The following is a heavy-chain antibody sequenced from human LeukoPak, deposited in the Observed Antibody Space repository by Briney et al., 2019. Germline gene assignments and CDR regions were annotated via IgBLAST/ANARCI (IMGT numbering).Heavy chain of an antibody. CDR1: GYTFTSYG. V-gene: IGHV1-2*02. Sequence: VASVKVSCKASGYTFTSYGISWVRQAPGQGLEWMGWINPNSGGTNYAQKFQGRVTMTRDTSISTAYMELSRLRSDDTAVYYCARSRPPSSGPWYFDLWGRGTLVTVSS. CDR2: INPNSGGT. D-gene: IGHD3-22*01. CDR3: ARSRPPSSGPWYFDL. J-gene: IGHJ2*01.